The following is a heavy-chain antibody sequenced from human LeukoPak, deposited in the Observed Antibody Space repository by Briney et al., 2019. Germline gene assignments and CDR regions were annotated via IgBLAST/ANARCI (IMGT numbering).Heavy chain of an antibody. V-gene: IGHV1-2*02. D-gene: IGHD1-26*01. J-gene: IGHJ4*02. CDR1: GYTFTGYY. CDR2: INPNSGGT. CDR3: AREGPGVVGATLDY. Sequence: RASVKVSCKASGYTFTGYYMHWVRQAPGQGLEWMGWINPNSGGTNYAQKFKGRVTMTRDTSISTAYMELSRLRSDDTAVYYCAREGPGVVGATLDYWGQGTLVTVSS.